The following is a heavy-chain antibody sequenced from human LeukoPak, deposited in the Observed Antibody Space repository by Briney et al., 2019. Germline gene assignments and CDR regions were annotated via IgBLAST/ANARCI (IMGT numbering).Heavy chain of an antibody. V-gene: IGHV3-53*01. CDR3: ARADYYDSSGYNDY. Sequence: GGSLRLSCAASGFTVSSNYMSWVRQAPGKGLEWVSVIYSGGNTYYANSVKGRFTISRDNSKNTLYLQMTSLRAEDTAVYYCARADYYDSSGYNDYWGQGTLVTVSS. D-gene: IGHD3-22*01. J-gene: IGHJ4*02. CDR2: IYSGGNT. CDR1: GFTVSSNY.